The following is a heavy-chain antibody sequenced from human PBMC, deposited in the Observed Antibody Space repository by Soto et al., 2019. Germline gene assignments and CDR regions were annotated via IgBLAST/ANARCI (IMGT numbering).Heavy chain of an antibody. V-gene: IGHV1-69*13. Sequence: SVKVSCKASGGTFSSYAISWVRQAPGQGLEWMGGIIPIFGTANYAQKFQGRVTITADESTSTAYMELSSLRSEDTAVYYCALTLLYCSSTSCYNGAYYFDYWGQRTLVTVSS. CDR1: GGTFSSYA. CDR3: ALTLLYCSSTSCYNGAYYFDY. D-gene: IGHD2-2*02. CDR2: IIPIFGTA. J-gene: IGHJ4*02.